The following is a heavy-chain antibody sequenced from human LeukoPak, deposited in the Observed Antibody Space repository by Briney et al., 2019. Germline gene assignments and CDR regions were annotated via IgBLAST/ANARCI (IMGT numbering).Heavy chain of an antibody. CDR2: ISGRSDPI. J-gene: IGHJ4*02. V-gene: IGHV3-21*01. Sequence: GGSLRLSCVASGFTFSSYTMNWVHQAPGKGLEWVSAISGRSDPIHYADSVRGRFTISRDNAKNSLYLQMSSLTADDTAMYYCASDFFDGSGHYHDAYWGQGTLVTVSS. CDR3: ASDFFDGSGHYHDAY. D-gene: IGHD6-19*01. CDR1: GFTFSSYT.